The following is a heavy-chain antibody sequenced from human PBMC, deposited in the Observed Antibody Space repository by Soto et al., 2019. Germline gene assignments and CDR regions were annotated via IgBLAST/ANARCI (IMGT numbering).Heavy chain of an antibody. CDR3: ARQAAAPGIDLWFDP. CDR2: IFYAGNT. D-gene: IGHD6-13*01. CDR1: GGSISRSRSF. J-gene: IGHJ5*02. V-gene: IGHV4-39*01. Sequence: ASETLSLTCNVSGGSISRSRSFLAWFRQPPGKELEWIANIFYAGNTYYNPSLKSRVTVSVDTSKNQFSLKLDSVTAADTAVYYCARQAAAPGIDLWFDPWGQGTLVTVSS.